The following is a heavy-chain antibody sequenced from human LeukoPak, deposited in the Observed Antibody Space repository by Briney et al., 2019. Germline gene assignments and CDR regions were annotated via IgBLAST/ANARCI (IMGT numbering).Heavy chain of an antibody. Sequence: SETLSLTCAVYGGSFSGYYWSWIRQPPGKGLEWIGEINHSGSTNYNPSLKSRVTISVDTSKNQFSLKLSSVTAADTAVYYCARLDPVAFSLWGYFDYWGQGTLVTVSS. CDR1: GGSFSGYY. CDR2: INHSGST. J-gene: IGHJ4*02. D-gene: IGHD5-12*01. V-gene: IGHV4-34*01. CDR3: ARLDPVAFSLWGYFDY.